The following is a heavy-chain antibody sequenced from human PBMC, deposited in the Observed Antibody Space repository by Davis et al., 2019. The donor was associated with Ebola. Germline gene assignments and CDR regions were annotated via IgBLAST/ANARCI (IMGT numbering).Heavy chain of an antibody. D-gene: IGHD4-17*01. V-gene: IGHV4-59*12. Sequence: MPSDTLSLTFTVPGGSISTYYWSWIRQAPGKGLEWIGYIYNSVNTNYNPSLKNRVIVSVDTSKSQFSLKLTSVTAEDTAVYYCARSPDYGDSPFDQWGQGILVTVSS. J-gene: IGHJ4*02. CDR3: ARSPDYGDSPFDQ. CDR2: IYNSVNT. CDR1: GGSISTYY.